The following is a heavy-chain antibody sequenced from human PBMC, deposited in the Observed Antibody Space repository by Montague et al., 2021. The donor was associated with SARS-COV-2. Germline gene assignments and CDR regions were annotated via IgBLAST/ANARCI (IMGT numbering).Heavy chain of an antibody. D-gene: IGHD6-19*01. CDR1: GGSFSSY. CDR2: VSDSGST. V-gene: IGHV4-59*01. J-gene: IGHJ4*02. Sequence: SETLSLTCDVCGGSFSSYWSWIRQSPGKGLEWIGYVSDSGSTDYXPSLKSRIAISVATSKSQFSLKLTAVTAADTAVYYCARGRGWLVFDYWGQGNLVTVSS. CDR3: ARGRGWLVFDY.